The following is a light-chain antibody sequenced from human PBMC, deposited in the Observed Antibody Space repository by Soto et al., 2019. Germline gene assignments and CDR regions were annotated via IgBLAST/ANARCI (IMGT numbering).Light chain of an antibody. Sequence: QSVLTQPASVSGAPGQRVTISCTGSSSNIGAGDDVHWYQQFPGTAPKLLIYDNSNRPSGVPDRFSGSKSGTSASLAITGLLAEEEADYYCQSYDSSLSGVVFGGGTKLTVL. J-gene: IGLJ2*01. V-gene: IGLV1-40*01. CDR2: DNS. CDR1: SSNIGAGDD. CDR3: QSYDSSLSGVV.